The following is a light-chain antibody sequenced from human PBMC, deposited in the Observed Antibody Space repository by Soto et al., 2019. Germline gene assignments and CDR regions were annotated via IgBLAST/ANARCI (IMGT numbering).Light chain of an antibody. CDR3: QHYNHWLWA. Sequence: EIVRTQSPSTLSASPGDRVTLACRASQGVDSNLAWYQQRPGQAPRLLVYGASTKATDMPGRFSGRGSGTEFTLTISNLQSEDFAVYYCQHYNHWLWAFGQGTKVDIK. J-gene: IGKJ1*01. CDR2: GAS. CDR1: QGVDSN. V-gene: IGKV3-15*01.